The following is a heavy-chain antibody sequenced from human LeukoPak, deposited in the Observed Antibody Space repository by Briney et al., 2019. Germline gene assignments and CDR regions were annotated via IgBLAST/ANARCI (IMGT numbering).Heavy chain of an antibody. D-gene: IGHD2-2*01. CDR3: ARDNAYHIDY. CDR1: GGSFSGYY. J-gene: IGHJ4*02. CDR2: INHSGST. Sequence: SETLSLTCAVYGGSFSGYYWSWIRQPPGKGLEWIGEINHSGSTNYNPSLKSRVTISVDTSKNQFSLKLSSVTAADTALYYCARDNAYHIDYWGQGTLVTVSS. V-gene: IGHV4-34*01.